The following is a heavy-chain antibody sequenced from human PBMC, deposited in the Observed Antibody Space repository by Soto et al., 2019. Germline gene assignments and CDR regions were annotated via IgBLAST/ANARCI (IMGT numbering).Heavy chain of an antibody. CDR2: IGAYNGHT. CDR1: GYTFTNSG. Sequence: ASVKVSCKASGYTFTNSGISWVRQAPGQGLEWMGWIGAYNGHTKYAQKLQGRVTMTTDTSTSTAYMELRSLKSDDTAVYYCAREDYYDSSGYPPVRYYFGIDVWGQGTPVTVSS. J-gene: IGHJ6*02. D-gene: IGHD3-22*01. V-gene: IGHV1-18*01. CDR3: AREDYYDSSGYPPVRYYFGIDV.